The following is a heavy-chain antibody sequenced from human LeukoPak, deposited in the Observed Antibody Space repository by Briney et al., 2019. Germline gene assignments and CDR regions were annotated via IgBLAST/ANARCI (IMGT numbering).Heavy chain of an antibody. J-gene: IGHJ4*02. D-gene: IGHD3-16*01. CDR3: ANGYASGRFDY. V-gene: IGHV3-21*01. CDR2: ISSSSSYI. CDR1: GFTFSSYS. Sequence: GGSLRLSCAASGFTFSSYSMNWVRQAPGKGLEWVSPISSSSSYIYYADSVKGRFTISRDNSKNTLYLQMNSLRGEDTAVYYCANGYASGRFDYWGQGTLVTVSS.